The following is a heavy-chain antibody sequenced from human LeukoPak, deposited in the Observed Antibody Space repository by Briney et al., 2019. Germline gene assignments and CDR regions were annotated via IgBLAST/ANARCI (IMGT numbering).Heavy chain of an antibody. CDR2: ISGSGGST. D-gene: IGHD6-13*01. J-gene: IGHJ4*02. CDR1: GFTFSNYR. CDR3: AKDSERVAVAGNYFDY. Sequence: GWSLRLSCAATGFTFSNYRTNWLRQAPAKGLDWVSPISGSGGSTYYADSVKGRFTISRDNSKNTLYLQMNSLRAEDTAVYYCAKDSERVAVAGNYFDYWGQGTLVTVSS. V-gene: IGHV3-23*01.